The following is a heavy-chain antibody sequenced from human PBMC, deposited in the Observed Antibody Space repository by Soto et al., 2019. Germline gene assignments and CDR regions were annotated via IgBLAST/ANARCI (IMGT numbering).Heavy chain of an antibody. CDR1: GGSVSSGSYY. CDR3: SRRVFEYSLGNGFDP. CDR2: IYYSGST. Sequence: SETLSLTCTVSGGSVSSGSYYWSWIRQPPGKGLEWIGYIYYSGSTNYNPSLKSRVTISVDTSKNQFSLKLSSVTAADTAVYYCSRRVFEYSLGNGFDPWGQGTLVTVSS. D-gene: IGHD3-16*02. V-gene: IGHV4-61*01. J-gene: IGHJ5*02.